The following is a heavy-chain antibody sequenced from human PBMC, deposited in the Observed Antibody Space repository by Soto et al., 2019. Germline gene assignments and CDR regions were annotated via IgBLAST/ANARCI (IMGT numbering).Heavy chain of an antibody. D-gene: IGHD2-2*01. J-gene: IGHJ4*02. CDR3: AKGYCSSTSCSFDY. CDR1: GFTFTNFA. V-gene: IGHV3-23*01. Sequence: PGGSLRISCAASGFTFTNFAMNWVRQAPGKGLEWVSVISGTGDTTYNADSVKGRFTISRDNSKNTVYLQMNSLRAEDTALYYCAKGYCSSTSCSFDYWGQGTLVTAPQ. CDR2: ISGTGDTT.